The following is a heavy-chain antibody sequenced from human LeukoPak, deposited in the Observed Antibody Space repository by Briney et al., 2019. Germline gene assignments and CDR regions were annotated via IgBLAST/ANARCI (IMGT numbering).Heavy chain of an antibody. V-gene: IGHV4-30-4*07. D-gene: IGHD6-19*01. Sequence: PSQTLSLTCAVSAVAISRGGYAWDWIRQPPGKGLEWIAYIYLSGTTYYNPSLKSRATISVDTSKNQFSLKLSSVTAADTAVYYCVRGRYSSGWFKDKNWFDPWGQGIPVTVSS. CDR3: VRGRYSSGWFKDKNWFDP. CDR1: AVAISRGGYA. J-gene: IGHJ5*02. CDR2: IYLSGTT.